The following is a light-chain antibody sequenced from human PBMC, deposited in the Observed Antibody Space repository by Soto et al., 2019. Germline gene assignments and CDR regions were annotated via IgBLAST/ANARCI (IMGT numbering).Light chain of an antibody. V-gene: IGLV2-18*02. Sequence: QSALTQPPSVSGSPGQSVTISCTGTSSDVGKYDRVSWYQQPPGTAPKLIIYEVTNRPSGVPGRFSGSKSGNTASLTISGPQAEDEADYYCSSYTSTSRYVFGAGTKLTVL. J-gene: IGLJ1*01. CDR3: SSYTSTSRYV. CDR1: SSDVGKYDR. CDR2: EVT.